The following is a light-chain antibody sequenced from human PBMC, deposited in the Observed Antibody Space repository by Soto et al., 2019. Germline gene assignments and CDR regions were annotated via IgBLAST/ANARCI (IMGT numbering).Light chain of an antibody. CDR1: QSISSW. Sequence: DIQMTQSPSSLSASVGDRVTITCRASQSISSWLAWYQQKPGKAPKLLIYDASSLESGVPSRFSGSGSGTVFTLTISSLQSEDFAVYYCQQYHHWPPITFGQGTRLEIK. V-gene: IGKV1-5*01. J-gene: IGKJ5*01. CDR2: DAS. CDR3: QQYHHWPPIT.